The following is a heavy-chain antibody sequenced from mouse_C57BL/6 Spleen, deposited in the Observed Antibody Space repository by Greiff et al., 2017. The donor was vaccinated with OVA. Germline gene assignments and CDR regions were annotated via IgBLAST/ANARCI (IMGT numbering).Heavy chain of an antibody. Sequence: EVQLQQSGPVLVKPGASVKMSCKASGYTFTDYYMNWVKQSHGKSLEWIGVINPYNGGTSYNQKFKGKATLTVDKSSSTAYMELNSLTSEDSAVYYCARAPLYYGSSEYFDYWGQGTTLTVSS. CDR2: INPYNGGT. CDR3: ARAPLYYGSSEYFDY. V-gene: IGHV1-19*01. D-gene: IGHD1-1*01. J-gene: IGHJ2*01. CDR1: GYTFTDYY.